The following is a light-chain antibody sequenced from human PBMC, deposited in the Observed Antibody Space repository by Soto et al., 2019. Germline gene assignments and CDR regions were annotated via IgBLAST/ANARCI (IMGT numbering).Light chain of an antibody. V-gene: IGKV1-9*01. Sequence: IQLTQSPSSLSASVGDRVTISCRASQGIANFLAWYQQKPGKAPQLLIYGASTLQSGVPSRFSGSGSGTDFTLTISSRQPEDFATYYVQSLNSFPSLFGPGTKGDI. CDR3: QSLNSFPSL. CDR2: GAS. CDR1: QGIANF. J-gene: IGKJ3*01.